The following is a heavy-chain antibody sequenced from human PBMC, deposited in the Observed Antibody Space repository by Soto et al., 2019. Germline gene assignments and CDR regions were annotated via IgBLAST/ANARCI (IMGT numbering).Heavy chain of an antibody. D-gene: IGHD2-2*01. CDR2: ISSSGTYI. CDR3: ARDPSDCSSTSCWGYYALDV. V-gene: IGHV3-21*01. Sequence: LRLSCAASGFTFSTYSMNWVRQAPGKGLEWVSSISSSGTYIHYADSLKGRFTISRDNAKNSLYLQMISLRAEDTAVYYCARDPSDCSSTSCWGYYALDVWGQGTTVTVSS. J-gene: IGHJ6*02. CDR1: GFTFSTYS.